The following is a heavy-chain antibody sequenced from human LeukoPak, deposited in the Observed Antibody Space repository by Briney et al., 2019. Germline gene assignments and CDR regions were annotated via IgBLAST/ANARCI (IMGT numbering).Heavy chain of an antibody. CDR3: ARDSRSSGSRESFYYFDY. D-gene: IGHD6-19*01. Sequence: ASAKVSCKASGGTFSSYAISWVRQAPGQGLEWMGGIIPIFGTANYAQKFQGRVTITADESTSTAYMELSSLRSEDTAVYYCARDSRSSGSRESFYYFDYWGQGTLVTVSS. CDR1: GGTFSSYA. CDR2: IIPIFGTA. J-gene: IGHJ4*02. V-gene: IGHV1-69*13.